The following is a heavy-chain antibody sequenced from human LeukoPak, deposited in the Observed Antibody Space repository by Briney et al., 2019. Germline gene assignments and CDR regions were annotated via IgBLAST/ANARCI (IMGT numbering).Heavy chain of an antibody. V-gene: IGHV3-15*01. CDR3: TTEAHPYYYDSSGLGDY. CDR2: IKSKTDGGTT. CDR1: GFTFSNAW. Sequence: GGSLRLSCAASGFTFSNAWMSWVRQAPGKGLEWVGRIKSKTDGGTTDYAAPVKGRFTISRDDSKNTLYLQMNSLKTEDTAVYYCTTEAHPYYYDSSGLGDYWGQGTLVTVSS. J-gene: IGHJ4*02. D-gene: IGHD3-22*01.